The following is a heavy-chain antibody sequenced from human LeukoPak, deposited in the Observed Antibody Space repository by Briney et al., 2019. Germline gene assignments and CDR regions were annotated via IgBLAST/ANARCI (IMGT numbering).Heavy chain of an antibody. CDR3: ASRDSGSYQPLDY. Sequence: RASVKVSCKASGYTFTGYYMHWVRQAPGQGLEWMGWINPNSGGTNYAQKFQGRVTMTRDTSISTAYMELSRLRSDDTAVYYCASRDSGSYQPLDYWGQGTLVTVSS. V-gene: IGHV1-2*02. CDR1: GYTFTGYY. D-gene: IGHD1-26*01. J-gene: IGHJ4*02. CDR2: INPNSGGT.